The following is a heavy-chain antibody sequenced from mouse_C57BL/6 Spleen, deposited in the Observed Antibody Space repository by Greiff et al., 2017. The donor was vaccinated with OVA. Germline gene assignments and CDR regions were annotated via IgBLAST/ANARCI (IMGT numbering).Heavy chain of an antibody. CDR1: GYSITSDY. CDR2: ISYSGST. J-gene: IGHJ2*01. CDR3: ARSAITTRDYFDY. Sequence: EVNVVESGPGLAKPSQTLSLTCSVTGYSITSDYWNWIRKFPGNKLEYMGYISYSGSTYYNPSLKSRISITRDTSKNQYYLQLNSVTTEDTATYYGARSAITTRDYFDYWGQGTTLTVSS. D-gene: IGHD1-1*01. V-gene: IGHV3-8*01.